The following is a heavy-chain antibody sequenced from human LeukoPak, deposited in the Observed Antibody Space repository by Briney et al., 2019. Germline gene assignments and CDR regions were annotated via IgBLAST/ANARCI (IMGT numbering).Heavy chain of an antibody. CDR3: ARETGIPVAGLNPCYFDY. Sequence: GGSLRPSCAASGFTFSSYWMSWARQAPGKGLEWVANIKQDGSEKYYVDSVKGRFTMSRDNARNSLYLQMNSLRVEDTAVYYCARETGIPVAGLNPCYFDYWGQGTLVTVSS. D-gene: IGHD6-19*01. CDR2: IKQDGSEK. CDR1: GFTFSSYW. J-gene: IGHJ4*02. V-gene: IGHV3-7*01.